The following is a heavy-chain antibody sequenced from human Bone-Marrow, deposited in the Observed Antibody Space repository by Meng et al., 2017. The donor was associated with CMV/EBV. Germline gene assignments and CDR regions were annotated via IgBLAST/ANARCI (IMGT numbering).Heavy chain of an antibody. CDR2: INPNSGGT. Sequence: ASVKVSCKASGYTFTSYYMHWVRQAPGQGLEWMGWINPNSGGTNYAQKFQGRVTMTRDTPISTAYMELSRLRSDDTAVYYCARDIEDYDFWSASGERYYYYYGMDVWGQGTTVTVSS. V-gene: IGHV1-2*02. CDR3: ARDIEDYDFWSASGERYYYYYGMDV. D-gene: IGHD3-3*01. CDR1: GYTFTSYY. J-gene: IGHJ6*02.